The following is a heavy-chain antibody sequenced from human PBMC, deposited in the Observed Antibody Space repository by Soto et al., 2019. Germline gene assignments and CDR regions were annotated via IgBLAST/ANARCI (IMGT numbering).Heavy chain of an antibody. Sequence: EVQLVESGGGLVQPGGSLRLSCAASGFTFSSYEMNWVRQAPGKGLEWVSYISSSGSTIYYADSVKGRFTISRDNAKNSLYLQMNSLRAEDTAVYYCARADYYDSSGPSRSWGQGTLVTVSS. CDR2: ISSSGSTI. D-gene: IGHD3-22*01. CDR1: GFTFSSYE. CDR3: ARADYYDSSGPSRS. J-gene: IGHJ5*02. V-gene: IGHV3-48*03.